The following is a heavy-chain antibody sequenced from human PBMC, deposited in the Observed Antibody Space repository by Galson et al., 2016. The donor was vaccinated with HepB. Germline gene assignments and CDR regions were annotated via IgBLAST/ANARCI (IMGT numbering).Heavy chain of an antibody. CDR1: GYSFTASG. D-gene: IGHD1-1*01. V-gene: IGHV1-18*01. Sequence: SVKVSCKASGYSFTASGINWVRQAPGQGLEWMGWISTYNGNTDYAQKVQSRVTLTTDTSTSTAYMELRSLRSDDTAMYYCVRHHWDYWGQGTLVTVSS. J-gene: IGHJ4*02. CDR3: VRHHWDY. CDR2: ISTYNGNT.